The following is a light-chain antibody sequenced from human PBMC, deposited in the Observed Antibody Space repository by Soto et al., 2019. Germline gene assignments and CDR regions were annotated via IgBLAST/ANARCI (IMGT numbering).Light chain of an antibody. CDR1: SSDVGGYNY. V-gene: IGLV2-11*01. CDR3: FSYAGSYTFYV. J-gene: IGLJ1*01. Sequence: QSALTQPRSVSGSPGQSVTISCTGTSSDVGGYNYVSWYQQHPGKAPKLTIYDVSKRPSGVPDRFSGSKSCNTASLTISGLQAEDEADYYCFSYAGSYTFYVFGTGTKLTVL. CDR2: DVS.